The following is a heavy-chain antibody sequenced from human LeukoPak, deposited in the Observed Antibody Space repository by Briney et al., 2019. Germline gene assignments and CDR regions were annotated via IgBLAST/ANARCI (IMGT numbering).Heavy chain of an antibody. CDR3: ARGRVAQGYCSSTSCHPLGY. D-gene: IGHD2-2*01. CDR2: INPNSGGT. J-gene: IGHJ4*02. CDR1: GYTFTGYY. V-gene: IGHV1-2*02. Sequence: ASVKVSCKASGYTFTGYYMHWVRHAPGQGLEWMGWINPNSGGTNYAQKFQGRVTMTRDTSISTAYMELSRLRSDDTAVYYCARGRVAQGYCSSTSCHPLGYWGQGTLVTVSS.